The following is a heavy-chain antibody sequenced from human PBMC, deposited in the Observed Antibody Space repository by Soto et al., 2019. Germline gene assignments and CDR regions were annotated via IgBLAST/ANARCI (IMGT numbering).Heavy chain of an antibody. J-gene: IGHJ6*02. CDR1: GFAVSSSY. CDR2: TYTDGST. Sequence: EVQLVETGGDLIQSGGSLRLSCAASGFAVSSSYMMWVRQAPGKGLDCVSVTYTDGSTHYADSVKGRFTISRDNAKNSLYLQMNSLRAEDTAVYYCARDGGGGSPHYYYYGMDVWGQGTTVTVSS. CDR3: ARDGGGGSPHYYYYGMDV. V-gene: IGHV3-53*02. D-gene: IGHD2-15*01.